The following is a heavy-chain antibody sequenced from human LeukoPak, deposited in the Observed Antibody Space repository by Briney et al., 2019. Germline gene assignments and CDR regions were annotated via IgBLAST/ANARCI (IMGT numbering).Heavy chain of an antibody. CDR3: ARADTTWEQPIAAAGTDAFDI. J-gene: IGHJ3*02. D-gene: IGHD6-13*01. V-gene: IGHV3-23*01. Sequence: GGSLRLSCAASGFTFSSYWMSWVRQAPGKGLEWVSSVGSNGATTYYADSVKGRFTISRDNSKNSLYLQMIGLRAEDTAVYYCARADTTWEQPIAAAGTDAFDIWGQGTMVTVSS. CDR1: GFTFSSYW. CDR2: VGSNGATT.